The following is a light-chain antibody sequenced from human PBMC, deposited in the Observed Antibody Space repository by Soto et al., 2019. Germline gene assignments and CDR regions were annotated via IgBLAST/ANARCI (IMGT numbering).Light chain of an antibody. CDR2: GAS. CDR3: QQYDYIVT. Sequence: IVLTQSPGTLSLSPGETATISCGASQTVSRTYLAWYQHKPGRAPRLLIDGASSRAAGIPDRFSGSGSGTDFTLTISRLEPEDLAVDDCQQYDYIVTFCQGTKVDIK. J-gene: IGKJ1*01. V-gene: IGKV3-20*01. CDR1: QTVSRTY.